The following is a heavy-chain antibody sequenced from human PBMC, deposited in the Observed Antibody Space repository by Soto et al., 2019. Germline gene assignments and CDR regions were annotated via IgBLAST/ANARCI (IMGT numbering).Heavy chain of an antibody. Sequence: EVQLVESGGGLVKPGGSLRLSCAASGFTFSNIWMSWVRQAPGKGLEWVGRIKTNIIGGATDYAAPLKGRFIISRDDSKHALYLQMNTLKTEDTAVYYCTALWYYTEGSGCWGQGTLVTVSS. CDR3: TALWYYTEGSGC. D-gene: IGHD6-19*01. J-gene: IGHJ4*02. V-gene: IGHV3-15*01. CDR1: GFTFSNIW. CDR2: IKTNIIGGAT.